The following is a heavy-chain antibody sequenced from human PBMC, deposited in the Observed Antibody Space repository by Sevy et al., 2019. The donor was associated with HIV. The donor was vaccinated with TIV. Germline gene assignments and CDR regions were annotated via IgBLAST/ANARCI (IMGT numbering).Heavy chain of an antibody. V-gene: IGHV3-74*01. CDR3: ATAYPHTAAGTLGVFDY. CDR1: GFTFSSYW. CDR2: INSDGSST. D-gene: IGHD6-13*01. Sequence: GGSLRLSCAASGFTFSSYWMHWVRQAPGKGLVWVSRINSDGSSTSYADSVKGRFTISRDNAKNTLYLQMYSLRAEDTAVYYCATAYPHTAAGTLGVFDYWGQGTLVTVSS. J-gene: IGHJ4*02.